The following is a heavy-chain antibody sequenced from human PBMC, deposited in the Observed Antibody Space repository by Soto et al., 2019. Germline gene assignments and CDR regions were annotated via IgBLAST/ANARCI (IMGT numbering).Heavy chain of an antibody. V-gene: IGHV4-61*01. CDR3: ATTPLLLGFGELKYGMDV. J-gene: IGHJ6*02. Sequence: SETLSLTCAVSGGSVSSGSYYWSWIRQPPGKGLEWIGYIYYSGSTNYNPSLKSRVTISVDTSKNQFSLKLSSVTAADTAVYYFATTPLLLGFGELKYGMDVWGQGTTVTVSS. D-gene: IGHD3-10*01. CDR1: GGSVSSGSYY. CDR2: IYYSGST.